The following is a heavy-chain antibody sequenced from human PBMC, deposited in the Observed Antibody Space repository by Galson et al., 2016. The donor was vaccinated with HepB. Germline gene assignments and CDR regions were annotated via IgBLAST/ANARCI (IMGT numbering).Heavy chain of an antibody. CDR1: GFTFSSYS. Sequence: SLRLSCAASGFTFSSYSMNWVRQAPGKGLEWVSYISSSSSTIYYADSVKGRFTISRDNAKNSLYLQMSSLTSEDTAVYYCARVGYCSGGGCYPLQQHYHYNWFDPWGQGTLVTVSS. D-gene: IGHD2-15*01. V-gene: IGHV3-48*01. CDR3: ARVGYCSGGGCYPLQQHYHYNWFDP. J-gene: IGHJ5*02. CDR2: ISSSSSTI.